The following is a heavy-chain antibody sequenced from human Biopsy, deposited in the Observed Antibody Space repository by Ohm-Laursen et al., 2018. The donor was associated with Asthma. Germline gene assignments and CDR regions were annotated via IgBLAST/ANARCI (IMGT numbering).Heavy chain of an antibody. CDR1: GFSFSNFA. D-gene: IGHD2-15*01. V-gene: IGHV3-30*01. J-gene: IGHJ4*02. Sequence: SLRLSCTASGFSFSNFAIHWVRQAPGKGLERVGVISKDASTQDYADSVKGRFTMARDNSKNTLSLQMNSLTAEDTAVYYCAREGVAGTHIEDWGQGTLVTVSS. CDR2: ISKDASTQ. CDR3: AREGVAGTHIED.